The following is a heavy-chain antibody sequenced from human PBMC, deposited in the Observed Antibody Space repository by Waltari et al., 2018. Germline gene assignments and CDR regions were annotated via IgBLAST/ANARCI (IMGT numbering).Heavy chain of an antibody. J-gene: IGHJ4*02. D-gene: IGHD3-9*01. Sequence: QLQLQESGPGLVKPSETLSLTCTVSGGSISSSSYYWGWIRQPPGKGLEWIVSIYYSGSPYSNPSLKSRCTISVDTSKNQFSLNLSSVTAADTAVYYCARDYDILTGYYPNFDYWGQGTLVTVSS. CDR2: IYYSGSP. CDR3: ARDYDILTGYYPNFDY. CDR1: GGSISSSSYY. V-gene: IGHV4-39*07.